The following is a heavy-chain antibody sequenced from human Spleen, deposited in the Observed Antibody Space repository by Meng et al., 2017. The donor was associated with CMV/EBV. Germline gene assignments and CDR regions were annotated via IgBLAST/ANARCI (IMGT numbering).Heavy chain of an antibody. CDR2: ISYDGSNK. CDR1: GFTFSSYA. CDR3: AREYSSSPKETYGMDV. Sequence: GESLKISCAASGFTFSSYAMHWVRQAPGKGLEWVAVISYDGSNKYYADSVKGRFTISRDNSKNTLFLQMNSLRAEDTAVYYCAREYSSSPKETYGMDVWGQGTTVIVSS. V-gene: IGHV3-30*04. J-gene: IGHJ6*02. D-gene: IGHD6-6*01.